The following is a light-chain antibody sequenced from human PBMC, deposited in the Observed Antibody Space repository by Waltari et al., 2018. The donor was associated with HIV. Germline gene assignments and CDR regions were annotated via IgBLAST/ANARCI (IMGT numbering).Light chain of an antibody. Sequence: SVLTQPPSASGTPGQRVTISCSGSPPNIGRNDVSWYQHPPGAPPKLLIHRNNQRPSGVPDRFSGSTSGTSASLAISGLRSEDEADYYCVAWDDSLRGVLFGGGTKVAVL. CDR2: RNN. CDR3: VAWDDSLRGVL. J-gene: IGLJ2*01. V-gene: IGLV1-47*01. CDR1: PPNIGRND.